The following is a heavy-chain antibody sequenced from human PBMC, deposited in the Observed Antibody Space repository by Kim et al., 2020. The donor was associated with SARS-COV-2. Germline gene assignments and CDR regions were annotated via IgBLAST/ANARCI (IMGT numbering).Heavy chain of an antibody. Sequence: GGSLRLSCAASGFTFSSYSMNWVRQAPGKGLEWVSSISSSSYIYYADSVKGRFTISRDNAKNSLYLQMNSLRAEDTAVYYCARGDYDSSGYYYVSFYYYYGMDVWGQGTTVTVSS. J-gene: IGHJ6*02. V-gene: IGHV3-21*01. CDR1: GFTFSSYS. CDR2: ISSSSYI. D-gene: IGHD3-22*01. CDR3: ARGDYDSSGYYYVSFYYYYGMDV.